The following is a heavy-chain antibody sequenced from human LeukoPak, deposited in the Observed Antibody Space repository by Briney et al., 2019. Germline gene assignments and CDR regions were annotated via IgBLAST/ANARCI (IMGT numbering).Heavy chain of an antibody. Sequence: ASVKVSCKASGYTFTGYYMHWVRQAPGQGLEWMGWINPNSGGTNYAQKFQGRVTMTRDTSISTAYMELSRLRSDDTAVYYCARDEVVVTAIHYYYMDVWGKRTTVTASS. D-gene: IGHD2-21*02. CDR1: GYTFTGYY. CDR3: ARDEVVVTAIHYYYMDV. CDR2: INPNSGGT. J-gene: IGHJ6*03. V-gene: IGHV1-2*02.